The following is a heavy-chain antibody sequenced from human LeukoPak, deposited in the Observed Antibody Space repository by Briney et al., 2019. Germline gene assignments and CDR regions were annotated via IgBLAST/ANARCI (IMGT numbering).Heavy chain of an antibody. CDR3: ARVGLSGQRTDLLYI. CDR1: GFTFSSYS. V-gene: IGHV3-21*01. J-gene: IGHJ3*02. D-gene: IGHD2/OR15-2a*01. Sequence: GGSLRLSCAASGFTFSSYSMNWARQAPGKGLEWVSSISASPYIYYADSVKGRFTISRDDSKNSLYLQMNSLRAEDTALYYCARVGLSGQRTDLLYIWGQGTMVTVSS. CDR2: ISASPYI.